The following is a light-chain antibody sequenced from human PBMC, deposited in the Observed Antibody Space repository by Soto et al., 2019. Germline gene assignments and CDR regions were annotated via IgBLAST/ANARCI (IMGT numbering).Light chain of an antibody. V-gene: IGKV4-1*01. Sequence: DIVMTQSPDSLAVSLGERATINCKSSQSVLYSSNNKNFLAWYQQRPGQHPKLLISWASTRDSGVPDRFSGGGSGPDSNLTISSLPAEDGAVYHCQQYYATPYTFGHGTKLEI. CDR1: QSVLYSSNNKNF. CDR2: WAS. CDR3: QQYYATPYT. J-gene: IGKJ2*01.